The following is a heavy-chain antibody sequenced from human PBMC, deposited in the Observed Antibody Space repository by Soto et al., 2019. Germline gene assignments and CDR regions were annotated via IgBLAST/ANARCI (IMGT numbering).Heavy chain of an antibody. J-gene: IGHJ6*02. Sequence: ASVKVSCKASGYTFTSYGISWVRQAPGQGLEWMGWISAYNGNTNYAQKLQGRVTMTTDTSTSTAYMELRSLRSDDTAVYYCARDPSLWFGELHYYYYYGMDVWGQGTTVTVSS. D-gene: IGHD3-10*01. V-gene: IGHV1-18*01. CDR3: ARDPSLWFGELHYYYYYGMDV. CDR2: ISAYNGNT. CDR1: GYTFTSYG.